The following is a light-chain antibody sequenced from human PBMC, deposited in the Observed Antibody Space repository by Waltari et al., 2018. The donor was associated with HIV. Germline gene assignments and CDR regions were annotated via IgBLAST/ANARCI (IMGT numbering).Light chain of an antibody. J-gene: IGLJ2*01. CDR1: SSDIGSYY. Sequence: QSVLTQPPSASGTPGQRVTISCSGSSSDIGSYYVYWFQQLPGTAPKLLIYRNNQRPSGVPDRFSGSKSGTSASLAISGLRSEDEADYYCSSYAGSNNINVIFGGGTKLTVL. CDR3: SSYAGSNNINVI. CDR2: RNN. V-gene: IGLV1-47*01.